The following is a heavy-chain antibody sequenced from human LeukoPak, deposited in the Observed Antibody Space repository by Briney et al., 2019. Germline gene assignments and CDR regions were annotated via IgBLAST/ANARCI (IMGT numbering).Heavy chain of an antibody. Sequence: SETLSLTCAVSGYSISSSYYWGWIRQPPGKGLEWIGSIYYSGNTYYNPSLKSRVTISVDTSKNQFSLKLSSVTAADTAVYYCARTVGGSSFDYWGQGTLVTVSS. CDR2: IYYSGNT. D-gene: IGHD2-15*01. CDR1: GYSISSSYY. CDR3: ARTVGGSSFDY. J-gene: IGHJ4*02. V-gene: IGHV4-38-2*01.